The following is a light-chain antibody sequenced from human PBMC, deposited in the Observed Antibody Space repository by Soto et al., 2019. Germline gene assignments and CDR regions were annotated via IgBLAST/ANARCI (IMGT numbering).Light chain of an antibody. CDR2: EVN. J-gene: IGLJ1*01. Sequence: QSSLAHPPSSSGSPGQSVAISCTGTSSDVGGYNYVSWYQQHPGKAPKLMIYEVNKRPSGVPDRFSGSKSGNTASLTVPGLQAEDEADYYCSSYAGSSNVFGTGTKGTVL. CDR3: SSYAGSSNV. CDR1: SSDVGGYNY. V-gene: IGLV2-8*01.